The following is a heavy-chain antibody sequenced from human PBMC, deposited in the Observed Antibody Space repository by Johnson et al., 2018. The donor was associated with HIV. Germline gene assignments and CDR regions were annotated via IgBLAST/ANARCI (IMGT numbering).Heavy chain of an antibody. CDR3: ARREVVFGSYDNWDAFDI. CDR1: GFTFSDYY. J-gene: IGHJ3*02. CDR2: ISSSGSII. D-gene: IGHD1-1*01. Sequence: QVQLVESGGGLVQPGRSLRLSCAGSGFTFSDYYMSWIRQAPGKGLEWVSYISSSGSIIYYADSVKGRFTISRDNAKNSLFLQMNSLRTEDTGVYYCARREVVFGSYDNWDAFDIWGQGTMVTVSS. V-gene: IGHV3-11*04.